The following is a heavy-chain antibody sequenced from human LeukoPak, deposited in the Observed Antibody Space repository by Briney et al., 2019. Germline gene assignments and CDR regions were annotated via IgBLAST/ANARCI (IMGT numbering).Heavy chain of an antibody. J-gene: IGHJ6*02. CDR2: ISGSGTTK. Sequence: PGGSLRLSCAASGFTFSRYTMNWVRQAPGKGLEWVSYISGSGTTKYYADSVKGRFTISRDNAKNSLYLQMDSLRVEDTGVYYCARAPHRGGSGWYGMDVWGQGTTVTVSS. CDR1: GFTFSRYT. CDR3: ARAPHRGGSGWYGMDV. D-gene: IGHD6-19*01. V-gene: IGHV3-48*04.